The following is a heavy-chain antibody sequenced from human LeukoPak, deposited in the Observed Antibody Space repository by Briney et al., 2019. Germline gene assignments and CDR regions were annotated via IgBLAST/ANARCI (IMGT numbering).Heavy chain of an antibody. CDR1: GYTFTGYY. D-gene: IGHD6-13*01. Sequence: ASVKVSCKASGYTFTGYYMHWVRQAPGQGLEWMGWINPNSGGTNYAQKFQGWVTMTRDTSISTAYMELSRLGSDDTAVYYCATGIAAAGTDAFDIWGQGTMVTVSS. CDR2: INPNSGGT. CDR3: ATGIAAAGTDAFDI. J-gene: IGHJ3*02. V-gene: IGHV1-2*04.